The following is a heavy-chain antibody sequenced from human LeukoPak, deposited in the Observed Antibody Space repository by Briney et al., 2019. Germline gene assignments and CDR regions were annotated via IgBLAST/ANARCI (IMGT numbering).Heavy chain of an antibody. CDR1: GGSISSSLYY. D-gene: IGHD3-10*01. Sequence: SETLSLTCNVSGGSISSSLYYWAWIRRPPGKGLEWIGTIYYSGSTYYNPSLKSRVAISVDTSKNQLSLKLNSVTAADTAVYYCARRGGSGRSFDIWGQRTLVTVSS. J-gene: IGHJ3*02. V-gene: IGHV4-39*01. CDR2: IYYSGST. CDR3: ARRGGSGRSFDI.